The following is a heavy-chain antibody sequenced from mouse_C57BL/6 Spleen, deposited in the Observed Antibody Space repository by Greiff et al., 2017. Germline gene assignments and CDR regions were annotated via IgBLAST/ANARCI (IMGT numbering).Heavy chain of an antibody. CDR2: ISYDGSN. Sequence: DVKLVESGPGLVKPSQSLSLTCSVTGYSITSGYYWNWIRQFPGNKLEWMGYISYDGSNNYNPSLKNRISITRDTSKNQFFLKLNSVTTEDTATYYCANYYGSSYGYVDVWGTGTTVTVSS. D-gene: IGHD1-1*01. J-gene: IGHJ1*03. CDR3: ANYYGSSYGYVDV. V-gene: IGHV3-6*01. CDR1: GYSITSGYY.